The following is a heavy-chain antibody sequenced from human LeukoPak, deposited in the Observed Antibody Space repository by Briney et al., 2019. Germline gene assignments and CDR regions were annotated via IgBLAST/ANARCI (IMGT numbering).Heavy chain of an antibody. CDR1: GFTFSSYS. Sequence: GGSLRLSCAASGFTFSSYSMNWVRQAPGEGLEWVSYISSSSSTIYYADSVKGRFTISRDNAKNSLYLQMNSLRAEDTAVYYCAREAAAADYWGQGTLVTVSS. CDR3: AREAAAADY. CDR2: ISSSSSTI. V-gene: IGHV3-48*01. J-gene: IGHJ4*02. D-gene: IGHD6-13*01.